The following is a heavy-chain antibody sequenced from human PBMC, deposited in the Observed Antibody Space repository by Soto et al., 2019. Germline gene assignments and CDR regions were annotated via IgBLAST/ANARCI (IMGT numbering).Heavy chain of an antibody. CDR2: IYYSGNT. V-gene: IGHV4-39*01. CDR1: GGPISSSSYY. J-gene: IGHJ6*02. Sequence: PSETLSLTCTVSGGPISSSSYYWGWIRQPPGKGLEWIGSIYYSGNTYYNPSLKSRVTISVDTSKNQFSLKLSSVTAADTAVYYCARLDFYHYYAMDVWGQGTTVS. CDR3: ARLDFYHYYAMDV.